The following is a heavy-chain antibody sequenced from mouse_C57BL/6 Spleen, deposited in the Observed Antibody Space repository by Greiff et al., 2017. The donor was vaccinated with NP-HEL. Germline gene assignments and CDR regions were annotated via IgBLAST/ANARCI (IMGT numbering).Heavy chain of an antibody. J-gene: IGHJ4*01. CDR1: GYTFTSYT. Sequence: QVQLKQSGAELARPGASVKMSCKASGYTFTSYTMHWVKQRPGQGLEWIGYINPSSGYTKYNQKFKDKATLTADKSSSTAYMQLSSLTSEDSAVYYCARSRGNYEMDYWGQGTSVTVSS. V-gene: IGHV1-4*01. CDR2: INPSSGYT. D-gene: IGHD2-1*01. CDR3: ARSRGNYEMDY.